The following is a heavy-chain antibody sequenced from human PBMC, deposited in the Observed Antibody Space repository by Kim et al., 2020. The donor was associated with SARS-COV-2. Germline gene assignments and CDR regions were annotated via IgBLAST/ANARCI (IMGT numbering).Heavy chain of an antibody. J-gene: IGHJ4*02. Sequence: ASVKVSCKASGYTFTSYAMHWVRQAPGQRLEWMGWINAGNGNTKYSQKFQGRVTITRDTSASTAYMELSSLRSEDTAVYYCARAYGYSGYGVIDYWGQGTLVTVSS. D-gene: IGHD5-12*01. CDR1: GYTFTSYA. CDR2: INAGNGNT. V-gene: IGHV1-3*01. CDR3: ARAYGYSGYGVIDY.